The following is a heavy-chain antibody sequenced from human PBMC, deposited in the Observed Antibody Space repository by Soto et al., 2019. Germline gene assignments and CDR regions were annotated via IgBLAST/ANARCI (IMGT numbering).Heavy chain of an antibody. Sequence: EVQLLESGGGLVQPGGSLRLSCAASGFTFSSYAMSWVRQAPGKGLEWVSAISGSGGSTYYADSVKGRFTISRDNSKNTLYLQMNSLRAEDTAVYYCAKDYARLSLAVAGPFDYWGQGTLVTVSS. V-gene: IGHV3-23*01. CDR1: GFTFSSYA. D-gene: IGHD6-19*01. CDR3: AKDYARLSLAVAGPFDY. J-gene: IGHJ4*02. CDR2: ISGSGGST.